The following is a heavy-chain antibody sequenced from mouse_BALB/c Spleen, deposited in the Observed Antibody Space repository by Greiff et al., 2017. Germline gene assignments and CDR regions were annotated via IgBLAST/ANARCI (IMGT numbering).Heavy chain of an antibody. V-gene: IGHV1S135*01. CDR2: IDPYNGGT. D-gene: IGHD1-1*01. CDR3: ARSTTVVARGAWFAY. CDR1: GYAFTSYN. Sequence: EVKLMESGPELVKPGASVKVSCKASGYAFTSYNMYWVKQSHGKSLEWIGYIDPYNGGTSYNQKFKGKATLTVDKSSSTAYMHLNSLTSEDSAVYYCARSTTVVARGAWFAYWGQGTLVTVSA. J-gene: IGHJ3*01.